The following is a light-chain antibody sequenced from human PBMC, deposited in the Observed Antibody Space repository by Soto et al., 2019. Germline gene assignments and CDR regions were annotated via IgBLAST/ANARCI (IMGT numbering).Light chain of an antibody. CDR2: WAS. CDR3: QQYYSKPLT. V-gene: IGKV4-1*01. J-gene: IGKJ4*01. Sequence: DIVMTQSPDSLAVSLGERATINCKSSQSVLYRSNNKNYLGWYQQKVGQPPKLLIYWASTRESGVPDRFSGSGSGTDFTLTISSLQAEDVAVYYCQQYYSKPLTFGGGNKVEIK. CDR1: QSVLYRSNNKNY.